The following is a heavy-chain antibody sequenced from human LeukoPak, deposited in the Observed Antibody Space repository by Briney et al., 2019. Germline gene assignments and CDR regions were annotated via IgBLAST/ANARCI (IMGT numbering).Heavy chain of an antibody. J-gene: IGHJ4*02. CDR3: ARGGSYFDY. V-gene: IGHV3-30-3*01. CDR2: ISYAVNIK. CDR1: GFDFHNYV. Sequence: GGSLRLSCAASGFDFHNYVIHWVRQAPGKGLEWVAVISYAVNIKYYADSVKGRFTISRDSSSKTVFLQMNSLRTEDTAVYYCARGGSYFDYWGQGTLVTVSS.